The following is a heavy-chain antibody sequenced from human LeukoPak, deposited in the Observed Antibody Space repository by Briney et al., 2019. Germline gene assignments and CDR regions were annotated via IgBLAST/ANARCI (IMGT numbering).Heavy chain of an antibody. Sequence: GGSLRLSCAASGLTFSTYTMNWVRQAPGKGLEWVSSISSSSSYLYYADSLKGRFTISRANAKNSLYLEMNSLRAEDTAVYYCARGADYDILTGYMDVWGKGTTVTVSS. J-gene: IGHJ6*03. V-gene: IGHV3-21*01. CDR1: GLTFSTYT. D-gene: IGHD3-9*01. CDR2: ISSSSSYL. CDR3: ARGADYDILTGYMDV.